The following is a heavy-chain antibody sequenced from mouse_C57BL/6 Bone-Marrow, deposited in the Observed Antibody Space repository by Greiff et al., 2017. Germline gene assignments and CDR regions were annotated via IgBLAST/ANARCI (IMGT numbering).Heavy chain of an antibody. CDR1: GYTFTDYE. CDR3: TRGGSGYDY. V-gene: IGHV1-15*01. D-gene: IGHD3-2*02. CDR2: IDPETGGP. Sequence: QVQLQQSGAELVRPGASVTLSCKASGYTFTDYEMHWVKQTPVHGLEWIGAIDPETGGPAYNQKFKGKAILTADKSSSTAYMELRSLTSEDSAVYYCTRGGSGYDYWGQGTTLTVSS. J-gene: IGHJ2*01.